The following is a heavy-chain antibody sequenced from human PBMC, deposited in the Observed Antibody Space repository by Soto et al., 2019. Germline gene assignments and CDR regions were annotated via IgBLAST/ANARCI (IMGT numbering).Heavy chain of an antibody. CDR2: IYYSGST. Sequence: SETLSLTCTVSGGSISSYYWSWIRQPPGKGLEWIGYIYYSGSTNYNPSLKSRVTISVDTSKNQFSLKLSSVTAAGTAVYYCARQGYSSSWNSDYNWFDPWGQGTLVTVSS. CDR1: GGSISSYY. J-gene: IGHJ5*02. V-gene: IGHV4-59*08. CDR3: ARQGYSSSWNSDYNWFDP. D-gene: IGHD6-13*01.